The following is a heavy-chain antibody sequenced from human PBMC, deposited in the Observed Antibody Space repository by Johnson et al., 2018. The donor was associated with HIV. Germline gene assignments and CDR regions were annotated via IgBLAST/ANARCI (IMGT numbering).Heavy chain of an antibody. CDR2: INWNGGST. D-gene: IGHD4-23*01. J-gene: IGHJ3*02. V-gene: IGHV3-20*03. CDR3: ANLGDYSGNNGFDI. Sequence: SGINWNGGSTGYADSVKGRFTISRDNAKNSLYLQMNGLKTEDTAVYYCANLGDYSGNNGFDIWGRGTMVTVSS.